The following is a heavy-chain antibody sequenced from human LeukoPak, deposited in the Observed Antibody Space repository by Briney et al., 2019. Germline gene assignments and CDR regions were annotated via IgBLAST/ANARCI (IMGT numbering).Heavy chain of an antibody. D-gene: IGHD3-10*01. CDR3: ATLGFGEYIGEFDY. CDR2: INPNSGGT. Sequence: ASVKVSCKASGYTFTGYYMHWVRQAPGQGLEWMGWINPNSGGTNYAQKFQGRVTMTRDTSISPAYMELSRLRSDDTAVYYCATLGFGEYIGEFDYWGQGTLVTVSS. J-gene: IGHJ4*02. V-gene: IGHV1-2*02. CDR1: GYTFTGYY.